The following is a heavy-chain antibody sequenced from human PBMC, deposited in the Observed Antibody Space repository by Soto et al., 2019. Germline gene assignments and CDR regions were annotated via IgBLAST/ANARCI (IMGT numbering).Heavy chain of an antibody. D-gene: IGHD6-13*01. V-gene: IGHV5-51*01. CDR1: GYSFTSYW. CDR3: ARYLRDSSSWYKYYYYYGMDV. CDR2: IYPGDSDT. J-gene: IGHJ6*02. Sequence: GESLKVYCKGSGYSFTSYWIGWVRQMPGKGLEWMGIIYPGDSDTRYSPSFQGQVTISADKSISTAYLQWSSLKASDTAMYYCARYLRDSSSWYKYYYYYGMDVWGQGTTVTVSS.